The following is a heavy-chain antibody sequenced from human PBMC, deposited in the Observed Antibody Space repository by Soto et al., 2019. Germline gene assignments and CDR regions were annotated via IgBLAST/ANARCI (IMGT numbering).Heavy chain of an antibody. CDR1: GGSINSSSYF. D-gene: IGHD6-19*01. V-gene: IGHV4-39*01. Sequence: SETLSLTCSVSGGSINSSSYFWGWVRQPPGKGLEWIGSIYYSGSTYYNPSLRSRVTISVDTSKNQFSLKLSSVTAADTAVFYCARHYSSGSRNRFDPWGQGTLVTVSS. CDR2: IYYSGST. J-gene: IGHJ5*02. CDR3: ARHYSSGSRNRFDP.